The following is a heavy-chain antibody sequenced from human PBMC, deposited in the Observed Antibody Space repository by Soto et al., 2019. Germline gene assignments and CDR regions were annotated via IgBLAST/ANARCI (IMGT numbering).Heavy chain of an antibody. J-gene: IGHJ4*02. Sequence: SVKVSCKASGVTFSSYAISCLRQARGQGLEWMGGIIPIFGTANYAQKFQGRVTITADKSTSTAYMELSSLRSEDTAVYYCAREGVSGPSDYWGQGTLVTVSS. CDR1: GVTFSSYA. D-gene: IGHD2-15*01. CDR3: AREGVSGPSDY. CDR2: IIPIFGTA. V-gene: IGHV1-69*06.